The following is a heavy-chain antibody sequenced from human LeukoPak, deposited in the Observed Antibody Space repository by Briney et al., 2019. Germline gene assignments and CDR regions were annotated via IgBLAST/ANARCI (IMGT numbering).Heavy chain of an antibody. V-gene: IGHV4-59*01. CDR3: AGLSWAVAGTSYYYYGMDV. CDR1: GGSISSYY. CDR2: IYYSGST. Sequence: PSETLSLTCTVSGGSISSYYWSWIRQPPGKGLEWIGYIYYSGSTNYNPSLKSRVTISVDTSKNQFSLKLSSVTAADTAVYYCAGLSWAVAGTSYYYYGMDVWGQGPRSPSP. J-gene: IGHJ6*02. D-gene: IGHD6-19*01.